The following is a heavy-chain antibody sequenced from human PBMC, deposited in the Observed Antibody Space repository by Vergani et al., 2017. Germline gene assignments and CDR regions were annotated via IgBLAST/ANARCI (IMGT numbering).Heavy chain of an antibody. V-gene: IGHV3-49*04. CDR1: GFTFGDYA. Sequence: EVQLVESGGGLVQPGRSLRLSCTASGFTFGDYAMSWVRQAPGKGLEWVGFIRSKAYGGTTEYAASVKGRFTISRDDSKSIAYLQMNSLKTEDTAVYYCTRGVGYCSSTSCSLYYFDYWGQGTLVTVSS. CDR3: TRGVGYCSSTSCSLYYFDY. D-gene: IGHD2-2*01. J-gene: IGHJ4*02. CDR2: IRSKAYGGTT.